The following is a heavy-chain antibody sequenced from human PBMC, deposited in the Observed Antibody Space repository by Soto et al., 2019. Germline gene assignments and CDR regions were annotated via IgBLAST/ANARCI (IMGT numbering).Heavy chain of an antibody. D-gene: IGHD3-22*01. V-gene: IGHV3-23*01. CDR2: ISGSAATT. CDR3: ARDRSYYDSSGSYSPPY. CDR1: GFTFSSYA. J-gene: IGHJ4*02. Sequence: EVQLLESGGGLVQPGGSLRLSCAASGFTFSSYAMNWVRQAPGKGLEWVSAISGSAATTHFADSVKGRFTISRDNSKNTLYLQMNSLGAEDTAVYYCARDRSYYDSSGSYSPPYWGQGTLVTVSS.